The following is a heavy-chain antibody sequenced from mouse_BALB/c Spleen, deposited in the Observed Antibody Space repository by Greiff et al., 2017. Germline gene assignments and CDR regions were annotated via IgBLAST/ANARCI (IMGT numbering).Heavy chain of an antibody. CDR2: ISYSGST. V-gene: IGHV3-2*02. CDR1: GYSITSDYA. D-gene: IGHD2-4*01. Sequence: EVQLQQSGPGLVKPSQSLSLTCTVTGYSITSDYAWNWIRQFPGNKLEWMGYISYSGSTSYNPSLKSRISITRDTSKNQFFLQLNSVTTEDTATYYCARSRITTTLFAYWGQGTLVTVSA. CDR3: ARSRITTTLFAY. J-gene: IGHJ3*01.